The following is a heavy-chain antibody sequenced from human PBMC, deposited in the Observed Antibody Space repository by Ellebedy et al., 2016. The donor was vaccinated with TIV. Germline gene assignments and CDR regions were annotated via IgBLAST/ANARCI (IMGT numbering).Heavy chain of an antibody. CDR2: IDPSDSYT. D-gene: IGHD5-12*01. V-gene: IGHV5-10-1*01. Sequence: PGGSLRLSCKGSEYSFTSYWITWVRQMPGKGLEWMGRIDPSDSYTNYSPSFQGHVTISADKSITTAYLQWSSLETSDTAMYYCARVVGGYSGYGGYWGQGTLVTVSS. CDR1: EYSFTSYW. CDR3: ARVVGGYSGYGGY. J-gene: IGHJ4*02.